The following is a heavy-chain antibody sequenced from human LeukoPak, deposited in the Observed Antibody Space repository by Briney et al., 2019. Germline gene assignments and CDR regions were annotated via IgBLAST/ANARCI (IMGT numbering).Heavy chain of an antibody. V-gene: IGHV3-53*01. Sequence: GGSLRLSCAASGFTLSSNYMSWVRQAPGKGLEWVSVIYSGGSTYYADSVKGRFTISRDNSKNTLYLQMNSLRAEDTAVYYCARGRYYYGSGSYLYGMDVWGQGTTVTVSS. D-gene: IGHD3-10*01. J-gene: IGHJ6*02. CDR2: IYSGGST. CDR3: ARGRYYYGSGSYLYGMDV. CDR1: GFTLSSNY.